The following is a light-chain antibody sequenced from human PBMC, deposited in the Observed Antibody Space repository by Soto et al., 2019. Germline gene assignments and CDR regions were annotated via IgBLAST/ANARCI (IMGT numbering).Light chain of an antibody. J-gene: IGKJ5*01. CDR2: AAS. V-gene: IGKV1-39*01. CDR1: QSISSW. CDR3: QQSYSTPPIT. Sequence: DIQMTQSPSTLSASVGDRVTITCRASQSISSWLAWYQQKPGKAPKLLIYAASSLQSGVPSRFSGSGSGTDFTLTISSLQPEDFANYYCQQSYSTPPITFGQGTRLEIK.